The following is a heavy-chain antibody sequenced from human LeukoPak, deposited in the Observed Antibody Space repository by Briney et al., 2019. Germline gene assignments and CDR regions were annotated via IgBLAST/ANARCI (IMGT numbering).Heavy chain of an antibody. V-gene: IGHV3-74*03. Sequence: PGGSLRLSCAASGFTFSTYAMSWVRQAPGKGLEWVSRINFDGTSITYADSVKGRFTISRDNAQNTLYLQMHSLRGEDTAMYYCARDHAFSKYDSWGQGTLVTVSS. CDR2: INFDGTSI. CDR3: ARDHAFSKYDS. J-gene: IGHJ4*02. D-gene: IGHD4-11*01. CDR1: GFTFSTYA.